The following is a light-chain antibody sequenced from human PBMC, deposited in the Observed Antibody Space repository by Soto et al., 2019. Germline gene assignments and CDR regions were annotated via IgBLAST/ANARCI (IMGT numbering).Light chain of an antibody. Sequence: QSALTQPASVSGSPGPSITISCTGTSSDVGGYNYVSWYQQHPGKDPKRMIYDVSNRPSGVSNRFSGSKSGNTASLTISGLQAEDEADYYCCSYTSSSTPVVFGGGTKLTVL. CDR1: SSDVGGYNY. V-gene: IGLV2-14*03. CDR2: DVS. CDR3: CSYTSSSTPVV. J-gene: IGLJ2*01.